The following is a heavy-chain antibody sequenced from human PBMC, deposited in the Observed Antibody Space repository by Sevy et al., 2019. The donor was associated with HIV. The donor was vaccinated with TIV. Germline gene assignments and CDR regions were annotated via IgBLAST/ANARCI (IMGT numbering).Heavy chain of an antibody. D-gene: IGHD3-10*01. CDR2: ISAYNGNT. CDR3: ARETMVRGVNIASDAFDI. V-gene: IGHV1-18*01. Sequence: ASVKVSCKASGYTFTSYGISWVRQAPGQGLEWMGWISAYNGNTNYAQKLQGRVTMTTDTSTSTAYMELRSLRSDDTAVYYCARETMVRGVNIASDAFDIWGQGTTVTVSS. CDR1: GYTFTSYG. J-gene: IGHJ3*02.